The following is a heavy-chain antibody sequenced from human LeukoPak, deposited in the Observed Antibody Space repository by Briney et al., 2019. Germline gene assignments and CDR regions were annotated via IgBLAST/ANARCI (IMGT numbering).Heavy chain of an antibody. CDR3: ARHEPNYYDASGSAYVGRIFEY. D-gene: IGHD3-22*01. V-gene: IGHV4-4*07. CDR1: GASISSYY. CDR2: IYSSRS. J-gene: IGHJ4*02. Sequence: SETLSLTCTVSGASISSYYWSWIRQPAGKGLEWIGRIYSSRSIYNPSLKSRVTMSVDTSKNQFSLELTSVTAADTAVFYCARHEPNYYDASGSAYVGRIFEYWGQGSLVSVSS.